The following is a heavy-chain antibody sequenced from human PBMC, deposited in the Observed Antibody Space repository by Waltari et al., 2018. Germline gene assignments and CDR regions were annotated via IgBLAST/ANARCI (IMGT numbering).Heavy chain of an antibody. J-gene: IGHJ6*03. CDR1: GGSISSYY. CDR2: IYYSGST. CDR3: ARASVECSSTSCLDYYYYYYMDV. D-gene: IGHD2-2*01. V-gene: IGHV4-59*01. Sequence: QVQLQESGPGLVKPSETLSLTCTVSGGSISSYYWSWIRQPPGKGLEWIGYIYYSGSTNYNPSLKSRVTISVDTSKNQFSLKLSSVTAADTAVYYCARASVECSSTSCLDYYYYYYMDVWGKGTTVTVSS.